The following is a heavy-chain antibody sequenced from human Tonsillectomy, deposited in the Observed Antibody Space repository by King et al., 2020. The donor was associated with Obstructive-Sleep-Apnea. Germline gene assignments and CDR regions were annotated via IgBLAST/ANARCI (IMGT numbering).Heavy chain of an antibody. CDR1: GDTFTSYT. V-gene: IGHV1-3*01. Sequence: QLVQSGAEVKKPGASVKVSCKASGDTFTSYTMHWVRQAPGQRLEWMGCINAGNGHTKYSQTFQDRVTFTGDTSASTAYMDLSSLRPEDTAVYYCTRGSGSWYDWFDPWGQRTLVTVSS. CDR2: INAGNGHT. J-gene: IGHJ5*02. D-gene: IGHD6-13*01. CDR3: TRGSGSWYDWFDP.